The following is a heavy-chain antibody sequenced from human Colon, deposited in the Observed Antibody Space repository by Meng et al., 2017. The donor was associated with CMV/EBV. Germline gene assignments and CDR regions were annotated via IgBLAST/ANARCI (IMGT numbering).Heavy chain of an antibody. Sequence: GGSLRLSCAASGFTFGNFVMTWVRQAPGKGLEWVSRISASGGNTYYADSVKGRFSVSRDNSNSTLFLQLNSLRAEDTAIYYCAKDRWGVSVGGSDYWGQGTLVTVSS. D-gene: IGHD3-16*01. CDR3: AKDRWGVSVGGSDY. CDR2: ISASGGNT. J-gene: IGHJ4*02. V-gene: IGHV3-23*01. CDR1: GFTFGNFV.